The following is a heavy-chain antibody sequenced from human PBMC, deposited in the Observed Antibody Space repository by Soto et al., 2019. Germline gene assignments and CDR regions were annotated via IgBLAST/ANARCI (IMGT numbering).Heavy chain of an antibody. D-gene: IGHD2-21*02. CDR1: GGSISSNNYY. Sequence: PSETLSLTCTVSGGSISSNNYYWAWIRQPPGKGLECIVIIHYGGNAYYSPSLTTRAIISRDTSKNRVSLELRSVTAADTAVYYCARVNVTLDLWGLGTLVTVSS. J-gene: IGHJ4*02. CDR3: ARVNVTLDL. V-gene: IGHV4-39*01. CDR2: IHYGGNA.